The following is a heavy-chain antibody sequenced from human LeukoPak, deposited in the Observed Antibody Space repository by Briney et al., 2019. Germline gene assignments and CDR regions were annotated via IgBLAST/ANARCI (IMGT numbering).Heavy chain of an antibody. J-gene: IGHJ4*02. CDR3: ARGPSVVPPQAVDY. CDR2: INHSGST. D-gene: IGHD2-2*01. V-gene: IGHV4-34*01. CDR1: GGSFSGYY. Sequence: KASETLSLTCAVYGGSFSGYYWSWIRQPPGKGLEWIGEINHSGSTNYNPSLKSRVTISVDTSKNQFSLKLSSVTAADTAVYYCARGPSVVPPQAVDYWGQGTLVTVSS.